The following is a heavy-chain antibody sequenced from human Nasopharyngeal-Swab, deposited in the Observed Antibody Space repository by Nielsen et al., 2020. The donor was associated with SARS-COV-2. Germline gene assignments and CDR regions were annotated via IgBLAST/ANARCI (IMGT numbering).Heavy chain of an antibody. CDR3: ARGLDFWSGSHFDY. Sequence: ASVKVSCKASGYTFTSYDINWVRQATGQGLEWMGWMNPNSGNTGYAQKFQGRVTMTRNTSISTACMELSSLRSEDTAVYYCARGLDFWSGSHFDYWGQGTLVTVSS. V-gene: IGHV1-8*01. J-gene: IGHJ4*02. CDR2: MNPNSGNT. CDR1: GYTFTSYD. D-gene: IGHD3-3*01.